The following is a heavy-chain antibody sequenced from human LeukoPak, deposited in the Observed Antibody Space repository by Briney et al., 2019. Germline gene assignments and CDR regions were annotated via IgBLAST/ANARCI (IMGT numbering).Heavy chain of an antibody. CDR1: GGSISSYY. J-gene: IGHJ4*02. CDR2: IYYSGST. CDR3: ARGPYSGYDSLFDY. D-gene: IGHD5-12*01. Sequence: PSETLSLTCTVSGGSISSYYWSWIRQPPGKGLEWIGYIYYSGSTNYNTSLKSRVTISVDTSKNQFSLKLSSVTAADTAVYYCARGPYSGYDSLFDYWGQGTLVTVSS. V-gene: IGHV4-59*01.